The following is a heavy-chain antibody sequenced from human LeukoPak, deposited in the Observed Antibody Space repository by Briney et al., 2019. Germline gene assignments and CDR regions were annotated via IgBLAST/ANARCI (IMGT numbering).Heavy chain of an antibody. Sequence: SETLSLTSTVSGGSISSGSYYWSWIRQPAGKGLEWIGRIYTSGSTNYNPSLKSRVTISVDTSKNQFSLKLSSVTAADTAVYYCARDLGVNDYWGQGTLVTVSS. D-gene: IGHD1-26*01. J-gene: IGHJ4*02. CDR3: ARDLGVNDY. CDR2: IYTSGST. CDR1: GGSISSGSYY. V-gene: IGHV4-61*02.